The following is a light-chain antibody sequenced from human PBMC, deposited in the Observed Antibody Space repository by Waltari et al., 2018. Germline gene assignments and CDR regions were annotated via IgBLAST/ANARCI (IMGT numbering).Light chain of an antibody. CDR1: RSNIGAGYD. J-gene: IGLJ2*01. CDR2: GNT. V-gene: IGLV1-40*01. Sequence: QSVLTQPPSLSGAPGQRVTISCNGSRSNIGAGYDVHRYHQLPGTSPKLLIFGNTFRPLGVRDRFCGSRCGTSVALAITGLEAEDEADYCVQSFDGSLSSCLVGGGTKLTVL. CDR3: QSFDGSLSSCL.